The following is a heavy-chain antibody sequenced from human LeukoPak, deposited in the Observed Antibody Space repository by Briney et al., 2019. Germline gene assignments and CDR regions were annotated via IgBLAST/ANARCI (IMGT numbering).Heavy chain of an antibody. CDR2: TSYDGSIK. Sequence: PGGSLRLSCAASGFTFSSYAMHWVRQAPGKGLEWVAVTSYDGSIKKYADSVKVRFTISRDNAKNPLYLQMNSLRADDTAVYYCVKDSPPRYSGSPPAYWGQGTLVTVSS. CDR3: VKDSPPRYSGSPPAY. V-gene: IGHV3-30-3*01. CDR1: GFTFSSYA. D-gene: IGHD1-26*01. J-gene: IGHJ4*02.